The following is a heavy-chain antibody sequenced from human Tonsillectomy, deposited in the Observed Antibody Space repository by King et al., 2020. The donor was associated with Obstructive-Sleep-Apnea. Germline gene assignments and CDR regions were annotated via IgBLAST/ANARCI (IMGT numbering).Heavy chain of an antibody. D-gene: IGHD1-1*01. CDR3: SKDRPYTGSY. CDR2: GSGDGSNK. J-gene: IGHJ4*02. Sequence: VQLVESGGGVVQPGRSLRLSCAASGFTFSNYGMHWVRQAPGKGREWGAGGSGDGSNKYHADSVKGRFTISSDNSKNTLFLQMNSLRAEDTAVYYCSKDRPYTGSYWGQGTLVTVSS. CDR1: GFTFSNYG. V-gene: IGHV3-30*18.